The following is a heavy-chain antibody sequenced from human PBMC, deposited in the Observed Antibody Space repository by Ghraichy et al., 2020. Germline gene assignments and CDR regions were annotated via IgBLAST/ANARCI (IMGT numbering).Heavy chain of an antibody. CDR2: ISSSSSYI. CDR1: GFTFSSYS. Sequence: GGSLRLSCAASGFTFSSYSMNWVRQAPGKGLEWVSSISSSSSYIYYADSVKGRFTISRDNAKNSLYLQMNSLRAEDTAVYYCARDRAGGSSWYGNDYWGQGTLVTVSS. V-gene: IGHV3-21*01. J-gene: IGHJ4*02. D-gene: IGHD6-13*01. CDR3: ARDRAGGSSWYGNDY.